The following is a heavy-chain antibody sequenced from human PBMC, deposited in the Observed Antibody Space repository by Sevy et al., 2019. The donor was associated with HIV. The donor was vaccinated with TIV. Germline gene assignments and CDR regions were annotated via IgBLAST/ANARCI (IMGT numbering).Heavy chain of an antibody. J-gene: IGHJ4*02. CDR2: IYYSGST. D-gene: IGHD6-19*01. CDR3: ARHWGGSSGLPRPPDY. V-gene: IGHV4-59*08. Sequence: SETLSLTCTVSGGSISTFYWSWIRQPPGKGLELIGYIYYSGSTNYNPSLKSRVTISVDTSKNQFSLKLSAVTAADTAVYYCARHWGGSSGLPRPPDYWGQGTLVTVS. CDR1: GGSISTFY.